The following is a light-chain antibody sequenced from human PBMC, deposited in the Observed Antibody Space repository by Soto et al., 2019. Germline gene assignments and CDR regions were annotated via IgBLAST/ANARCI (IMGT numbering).Light chain of an antibody. Sequence: TQSPSSLSASVGDRVTITCRASQGIGSYLAWYQQXPGQAPRVLIHGVSTRATGIPARFSGSGSGTEFTITISSLQSEDFAVDYYQQYNNWRTFGQGTKVDIK. V-gene: IGKV3-15*01. CDR3: QQYNNWRT. CDR2: GVS. J-gene: IGKJ1*01. CDR1: QGIGSY.